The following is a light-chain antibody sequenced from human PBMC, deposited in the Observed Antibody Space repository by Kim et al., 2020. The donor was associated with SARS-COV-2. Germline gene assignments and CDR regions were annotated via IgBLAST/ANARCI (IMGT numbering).Light chain of an antibody. Sequence: QPALTQSPSASASLGASVKLTCTLSSGHSSYAIAWHQQQPEKGPRYLMKLNSDGSHSKGDGIPDRFSGSSSGAERYLTISSLQSEDEADYYCQTWGTGIQWVFGGGTQLTVL. J-gene: IGLJ3*02. CDR2: LNSDGSH. CDR3: QTWGTGIQWV. CDR1: SGHSSYA. V-gene: IGLV4-69*01.